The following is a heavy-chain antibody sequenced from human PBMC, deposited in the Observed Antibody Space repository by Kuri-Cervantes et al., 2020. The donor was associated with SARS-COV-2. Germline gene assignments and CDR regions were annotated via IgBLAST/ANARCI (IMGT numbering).Heavy chain of an antibody. CDR2: ISGSGGST. CDR3: AKCGELLTSSYYYYGMDV. D-gene: IGHD1-26*01. Sequence: LTCAASGFTFSSYAMSWVRQAPGKGLEWVSAISGSGGSTYYADSVKGRFTISRDNSKNTLYLQMNSLRAEDTAVYYCAKCGELLTSSYYYYGMDVWGQGTTVTVSS. CDR1: GFTFSSYA. V-gene: IGHV3-23*01. J-gene: IGHJ6*02.